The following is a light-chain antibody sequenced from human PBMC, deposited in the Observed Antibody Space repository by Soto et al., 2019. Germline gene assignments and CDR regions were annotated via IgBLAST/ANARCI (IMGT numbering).Light chain of an antibody. CDR3: QQRSNWPPIT. CDR1: QSISIW. J-gene: IGKJ5*01. Sequence: DIQMTQSPSTLSASVGDRVTITCRASQSISIWLAWYQQKPGKAPKLLIYDASSLESGVPSRFSGSGSGTDFTLTISRLEPEDFAVYYCQQRSNWPPITFGQGTRLEI. V-gene: IGKV1-5*01. CDR2: DAS.